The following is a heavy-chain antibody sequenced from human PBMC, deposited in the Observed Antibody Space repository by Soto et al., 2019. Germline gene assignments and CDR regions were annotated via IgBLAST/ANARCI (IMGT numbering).Heavy chain of an antibody. V-gene: IGHV1-24*01. J-gene: IGHJ6*02. CDR2: FDPEDGET. CDR3: AASNGYSSSSAYYYGMDV. CDR1: GYTLTELS. Sequence: QVQLVQSGAEVKKPGASVKVSCKVSGYTLTELSMHWVRQAPGKGLEWMGGFDPEDGETIYAQKFQGRVTMTEDTSTATAYMELSSLRSEDTAVYYCAASNGYSSSSAYYYGMDVWGQGTTVTVSS. D-gene: IGHD6-6*01.